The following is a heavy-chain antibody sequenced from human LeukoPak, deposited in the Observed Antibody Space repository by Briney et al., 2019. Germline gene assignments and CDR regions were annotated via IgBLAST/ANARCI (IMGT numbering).Heavy chain of an antibody. Sequence: GASVKVSCKAFGYTFTSNYMHWVRQTPGQGPEWMGGISPSGGATTYAQKFQGRVTLTRDMSTSTDYLVLSSMRSEDTAVYYCASKKRGGYSYGYDYYYYMDVWGKGTTVTVSS. CDR3: ASKKRGGYSYGYDYYYYMDV. CDR1: GYTFTSNY. CDR2: ISPSGGAT. J-gene: IGHJ6*03. V-gene: IGHV1-46*01. D-gene: IGHD5-18*01.